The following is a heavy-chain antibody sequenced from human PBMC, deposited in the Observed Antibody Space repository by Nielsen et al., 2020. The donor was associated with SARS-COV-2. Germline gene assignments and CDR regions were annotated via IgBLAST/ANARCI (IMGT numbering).Heavy chain of an antibody. CDR3: ARQRGSYTIYYFDY. CDR1: GDSITSRGNY. D-gene: IGHD1-26*01. CDR2: IYYSGST. J-gene: IGHJ4*02. V-gene: IGHV4-39*01. Sequence: SETLSLTCTVYGDSITSRGNYWAWIRQSPAKGLEWIGSIYYSGSTYYNPSLKSRVTISVDTSKNQFSLKLSSVTAADTAVYYCARQRGSYTIYYFDYWGQGTLVTVSS.